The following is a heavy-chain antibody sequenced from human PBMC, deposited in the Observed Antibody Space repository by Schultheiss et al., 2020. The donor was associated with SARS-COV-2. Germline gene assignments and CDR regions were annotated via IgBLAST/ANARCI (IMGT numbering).Heavy chain of an antibody. Sequence: SETLSLTCTVSGGSISSSSYYWSWIRQPPGKGLEWIGSIYYSGSTYYNPSLKSRVTISVDTSTNQFSLKLSSVTAADTAVYYCAAAPDDAFDIWGQGTMVTVSS. CDR1: GGSISSSSYY. V-gene: IGHV4-39*07. CDR3: AAAPDDAFDI. CDR2: IYYSGST. J-gene: IGHJ3*02.